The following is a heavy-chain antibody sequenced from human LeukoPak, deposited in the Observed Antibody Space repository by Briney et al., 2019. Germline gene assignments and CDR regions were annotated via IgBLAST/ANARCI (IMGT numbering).Heavy chain of an antibody. Sequence: PSETLSLTCTVSGGSISSSSYYWGWLRQPPGKGLEWIGSIYYSGSTYYNPSLKSRVTISVDTSKNQFSLKLSSVTAADTAVYYCARTLLGIAAAVDYWGQGTLVTVSS. D-gene: IGHD6-13*01. CDR3: ARTLLGIAAAVDY. CDR1: GGSISSSSYY. J-gene: IGHJ4*02. CDR2: IYYSGST. V-gene: IGHV4-39*01.